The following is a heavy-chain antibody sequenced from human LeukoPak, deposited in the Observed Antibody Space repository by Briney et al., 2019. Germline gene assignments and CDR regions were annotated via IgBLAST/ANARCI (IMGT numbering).Heavy chain of an antibody. Sequence: SETLSLTCAVYGGSFSGYYWSWIRQPPGKGLEWIGEINHSGSTNYNPSLKSRVTISVDTSKNQFSLRLSSVTAADAAVYYCASTERAITMVRGVINYWGQGTLVTVSS. CDR1: GGSFSGYY. J-gene: IGHJ4*02. CDR2: INHSGST. D-gene: IGHD3-10*01. CDR3: ASTERAITMVRGVINY. V-gene: IGHV4-34*01.